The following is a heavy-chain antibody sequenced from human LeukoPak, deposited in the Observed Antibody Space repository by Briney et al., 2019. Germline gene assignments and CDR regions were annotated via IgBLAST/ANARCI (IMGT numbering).Heavy chain of an antibody. J-gene: IGHJ4*02. D-gene: IGHD6-19*01. V-gene: IGHV3-30*18. CDR3: AKALGQWLPKAVFDY. Sequence: GGSLRLSCAASGFTFSSYGMHWVRQAPGKGLEWVAVISYDGSNKYYADSVKGRFTISRDNSKNTLYLQMNSLRAEDTAVYYCAKALGQWLPKAVFDYWGQGTRVTVSS. CDR2: ISYDGSNK. CDR1: GFTFSSYG.